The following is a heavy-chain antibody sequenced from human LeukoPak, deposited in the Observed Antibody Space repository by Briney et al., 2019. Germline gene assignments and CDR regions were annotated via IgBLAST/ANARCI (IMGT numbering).Heavy chain of an antibody. Sequence: GGSLRLSCAASGFTFRPYWMHWVRQAPGKGLVWVSRISSDGRNTIYPDAVKGRFTISRDNTNNILYLQMNSLRGDDTAVYYCARERDLRGAYCMDVWGKGTTVTVSS. CDR2: ISSDGRNT. CDR3: ARERDLRGAYCMDV. J-gene: IGHJ6*03. D-gene: IGHD5/OR15-5a*01. V-gene: IGHV3-74*01. CDR1: GFTFRPYW.